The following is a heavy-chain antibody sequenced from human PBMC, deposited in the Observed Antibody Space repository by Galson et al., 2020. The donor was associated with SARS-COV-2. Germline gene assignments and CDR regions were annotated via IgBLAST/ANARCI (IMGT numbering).Heavy chain of an antibody. CDR1: GGSISSTIHY. J-gene: IGHJ6*02. CDR2: IFYGGNT. V-gene: IGHV4-39*07. Sequence: ASETLSLTCNVSGGSISSTIHYWGWIRQPPGRGLEWIGTIFYGGNTYYNPSLRDRVAISVDASKNQLSLQLSSVTAADTAVYYCARITGYSSSWNFHYCGMDVWGQGTTVTVSS. D-gene: IGHD6-13*01. CDR3: ARITGYSSSWNFHYCGMDV.